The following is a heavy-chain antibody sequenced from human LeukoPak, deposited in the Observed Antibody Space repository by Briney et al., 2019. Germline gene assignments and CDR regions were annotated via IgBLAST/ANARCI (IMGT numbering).Heavy chain of an antibody. Sequence: GGSLRLSCAASGFTFSSYAMSWVRQAPGKGLEWVSAISGSGGSTSYADSVKGRFTISRDNSKNTLYLQMNSLRAEDTAVYYCAKDTYYYDSSGYLDYWGQGTLVTVSS. CDR1: GFTFSSYA. CDR2: ISGSGGST. J-gene: IGHJ4*02. V-gene: IGHV3-23*01. CDR3: AKDTYYYDSSGYLDY. D-gene: IGHD3-22*01.